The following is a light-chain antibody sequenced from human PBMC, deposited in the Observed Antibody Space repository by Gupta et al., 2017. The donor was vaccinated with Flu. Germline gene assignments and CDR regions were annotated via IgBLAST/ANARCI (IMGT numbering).Light chain of an antibody. CDR2: GNN. V-gene: IGLV1-40*01. J-gene: IGLJ3*02. Sequence: QSVLTQPPSVSGAPGQRLTISCIGSSSNFGAGYDVHWYQQLPGTAPKLLIYGNNNRPSGVPDRFSGSKSGTSASLAITGLQAEDEAHYYCQSYDSSLSGSVFGGGTKLTVL. CDR3: QSYDSSLSGSV. CDR1: SSNFGAGYD.